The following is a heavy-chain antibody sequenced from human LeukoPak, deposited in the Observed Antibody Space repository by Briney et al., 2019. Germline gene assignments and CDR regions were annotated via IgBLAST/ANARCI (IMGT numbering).Heavy chain of an antibody. J-gene: IGHJ4*02. D-gene: IGHD1-1*01. CDR1: GTSRGTVL. CDR3: ARDLELERNRWNYVES. CDR2: MHYSGDS. V-gene: IGHV4-59*01. Sequence: TASETLAIIYTVSGTSRGTVLGTWIRQPPGKGLEWIGSMHYSGDSKYNPSLRSRVSLSIDTSKQQFSLRLSSVTAADTAVYYCARDLELERNRWNYVESWGQGGLVTVSS.